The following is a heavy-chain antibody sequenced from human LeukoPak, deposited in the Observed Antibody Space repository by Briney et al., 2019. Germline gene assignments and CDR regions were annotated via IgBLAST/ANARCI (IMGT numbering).Heavy chain of an antibody. CDR2: INHSGST. Sequence: SETLSLTCAVYGGSFSGYYWSWIRRPPGKGLEWIGEINHSGSTNYNPSLKSRVTISVDTSKNQFSLKLSSVTAADTAVYYCARHSLRFLEWLLTGRSWFDPWGQGTLVTVSS. V-gene: IGHV4-34*01. CDR3: ARHSLRFLEWLLTGRSWFDP. D-gene: IGHD3-3*01. CDR1: GGSFSGYY. J-gene: IGHJ5*02.